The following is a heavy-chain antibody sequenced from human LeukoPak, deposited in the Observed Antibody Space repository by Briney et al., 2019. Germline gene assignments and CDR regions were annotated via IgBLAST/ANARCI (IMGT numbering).Heavy chain of an antibody. Sequence: PSETLSLTCTVSGGSISSYYWSWIRQPPGKGLEWIAYIYSSGSTNYNPSLGSRVTISVDTSKNQFFLKLSSVTAADTAVYYCARGRQFSSSWNVWGQGTLVTVSS. CDR3: ARGRQFSSSWNV. V-gene: IGHV4-59*01. D-gene: IGHD6-13*01. CDR2: IYSSGST. J-gene: IGHJ4*02. CDR1: GGSISSYY.